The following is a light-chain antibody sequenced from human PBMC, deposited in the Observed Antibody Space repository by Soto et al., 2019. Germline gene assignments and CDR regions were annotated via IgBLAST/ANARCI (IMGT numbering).Light chain of an antibody. CDR3: QQYNSYLIT. V-gene: IGKV1-5*01. J-gene: IGKJ5*01. CDR2: AAS. Sequence: DIQVTQSPSTLSASVGDAVTITCRASESIDNWLAWYQQKPGKAPKLLIFAASTLVRGVPSKFSGRGSGTEFTLTISSLQPDDFATYYCQQYNSYLITFGQGTRLEIK. CDR1: ESIDNW.